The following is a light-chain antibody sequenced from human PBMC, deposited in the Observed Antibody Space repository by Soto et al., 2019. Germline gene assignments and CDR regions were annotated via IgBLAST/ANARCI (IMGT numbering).Light chain of an antibody. V-gene: IGKV4-1*01. CDR3: QQYGSSLLT. J-gene: IGKJ4*01. CDR1: QSVLYSSNNKNY. CDR2: WAS. Sequence: DIVLTQSPDSLAVSLGERATINCMSSQSVLYSSNNKNYLACYQQKPGQPPKLLIYWASTRESGVPDRFSGSGSGTDFSLTISRLEPEDSAVYYCQQYGSSLLTFGGGTKVDI.